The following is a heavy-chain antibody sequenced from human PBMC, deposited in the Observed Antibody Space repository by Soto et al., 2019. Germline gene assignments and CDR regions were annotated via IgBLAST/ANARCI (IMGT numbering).Heavy chain of an antibody. V-gene: IGHV4-30-2*01. Sequence: QLQLQESGSGLVKPSQTLSLTCAVSGGSISSGGYSWSWIRQPPGEGLEWIGYIYHSGSTYYNPSLKSRVTISVDRSKNQFSRKLSSVTAADTAVYYCARAGGLGAVAVDYWGQGTLVTVSS. CDR3: ARAGGLGAVAVDY. CDR2: IYHSGST. D-gene: IGHD6-19*01. J-gene: IGHJ4*02. CDR1: GGSISSGGYS.